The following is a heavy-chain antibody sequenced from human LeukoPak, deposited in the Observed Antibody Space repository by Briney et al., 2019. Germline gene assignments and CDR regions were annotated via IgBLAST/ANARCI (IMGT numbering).Heavy chain of an antibody. CDR2: IYHSGST. V-gene: IGHV4-30-2*01. D-gene: IGHD6-19*01. Sequence: TSETLSLTCTVSGGSISSGGCYWSWIRQPPGKGLEWIGYIYHSGSTYYNPSLKSRVTISVDRSKNQFSLKLSSVTAADTAVYYCARDNSIAVAGIDYWGQGTLVTVSS. CDR3: ARDNSIAVAGIDY. CDR1: GGSISSGGCY. J-gene: IGHJ4*02.